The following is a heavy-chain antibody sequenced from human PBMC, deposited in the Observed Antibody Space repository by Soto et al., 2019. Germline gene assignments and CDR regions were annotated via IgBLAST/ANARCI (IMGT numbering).Heavy chain of an antibody. CDR3: VRDPTTTWWGSWS. D-gene: IGHD2-15*01. J-gene: IGHJ5*02. CDR2: INTGNGNT. Sequence: QVQLVQSGAEVKKPGASVKVLCKTSGYTFSSYSMHWVRQAPGQRPEWMGWINTGNGNTRYSAKFQDRVTIARDTSASTAYIELYSLTSEDSATYYCVRDPTTTWWGSWSWGQGTLITVSS. CDR1: GYTFSSYS. V-gene: IGHV1-3*04.